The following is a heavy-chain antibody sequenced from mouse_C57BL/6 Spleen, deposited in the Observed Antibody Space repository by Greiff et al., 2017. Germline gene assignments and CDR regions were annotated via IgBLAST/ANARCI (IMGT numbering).Heavy chain of an antibody. Sequence: QVQLQQPGAELVRPGSSVKLSCKASGYTFTSYWMHWVKQRPIQGLEWIGNIDPSDSETHYNQKFKDKATLTVDKSSSTAYMQLSSLTSEDSAVYDCTREGLANWVFDDWGTGTTLTVSS. V-gene: IGHV1-52*01. CDR1: GYTFTSYW. CDR3: TREGLANWVFDD. CDR2: IDPSDSET. J-gene: IGHJ2*01. D-gene: IGHD4-1*01.